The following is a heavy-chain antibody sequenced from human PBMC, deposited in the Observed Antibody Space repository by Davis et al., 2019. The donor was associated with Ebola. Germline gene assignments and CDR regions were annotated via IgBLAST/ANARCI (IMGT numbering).Heavy chain of an antibody. CDR3: AKTTIAAARSAFDI. CDR1: GYSFSTYW. V-gene: IGHV5-51*01. Sequence: GESLKISCKGSGYSFSTYWIAWVRQMPGKGLEWMGIIYPGDSDTRYSPSFQGQVTISADKSISTAYLQWSSLKASDTAMYYCAKTTIAAARSAFDIWGQGTMVTVSS. J-gene: IGHJ3*02. CDR2: IYPGDSDT. D-gene: IGHD6-13*01.